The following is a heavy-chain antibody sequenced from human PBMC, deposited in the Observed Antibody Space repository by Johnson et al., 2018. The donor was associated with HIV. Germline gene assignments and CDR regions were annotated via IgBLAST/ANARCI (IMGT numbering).Heavy chain of an antibody. D-gene: IGHD1-26*01. Sequence: MLLVESGGGLIQSGGSLRLSCAASGFIVSNNYMNWVRQTPGKGLEWVSILHRDGTTYYADSVKGRFTISRDNSKNTLYLQMKRLRVEDTAVYYCARDDLDNSGHLMAFDIWGQGTMVTVSS. J-gene: IGHJ3*02. CDR3: ARDDLDNSGHLMAFDI. V-gene: IGHV3-66*01. CDR2: LHRDGTT. CDR1: GFIVSNNY.